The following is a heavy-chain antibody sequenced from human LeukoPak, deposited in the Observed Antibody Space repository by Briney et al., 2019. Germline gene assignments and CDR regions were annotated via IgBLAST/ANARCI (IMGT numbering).Heavy chain of an antibody. J-gene: IGHJ6*03. Sequence: PGRSLRLSCAASGFTFDDYAMHWVRHAPGKGLEWVSGISWNSGSIGYADSVKGRFTISRDNAKNSLYLQMNSLRAEDTALYYCAKSPGPKSIYYYYCMDVWGKGTTVTVSS. CDR1: GFTFDDYA. V-gene: IGHV3-9*01. CDR2: ISWNSGSI. CDR3: AKSPGPKSIYYYYCMDV. D-gene: IGHD3-3*02.